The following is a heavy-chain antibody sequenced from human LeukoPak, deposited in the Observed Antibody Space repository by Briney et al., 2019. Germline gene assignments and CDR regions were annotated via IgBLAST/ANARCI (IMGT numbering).Heavy chain of an antibody. CDR1: GYTFTSYD. Sequence: ASVKVSCKASGYTFTSYDINWVRQATGQGLEWLGWMNPSSGNTGYAQKFQGRVTMTRDTSISTAYMELSRLRSDDTAVYYCAREAYGPSMDVWGQGTTVTVSS. V-gene: IGHV1-8*01. CDR3: AREAYGPSMDV. CDR2: MNPSSGNT. J-gene: IGHJ6*02. D-gene: IGHD3-16*01.